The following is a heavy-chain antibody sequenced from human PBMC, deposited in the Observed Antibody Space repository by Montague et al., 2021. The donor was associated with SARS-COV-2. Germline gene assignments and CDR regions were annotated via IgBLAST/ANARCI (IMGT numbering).Heavy chain of an antibody. V-gene: IGHV4-39*01. CDR1: GGSISVSSYY. J-gene: IGHJ4*02. CDR2: IYYGGTA. CDR3: ARQLPSYCSTNKCYPYYFDV. Sequence: SETLSLTCTVSGGSISVSSYYWVWIRQPPGKGLEWIGSIYYGGTADYNPSLRSRVSFSMDTSKNHFSLSLNSVTAADTAVYFCARQLPSYCSTNKCYPYYFDVWGQGALVTVSS. D-gene: IGHD2-2*01.